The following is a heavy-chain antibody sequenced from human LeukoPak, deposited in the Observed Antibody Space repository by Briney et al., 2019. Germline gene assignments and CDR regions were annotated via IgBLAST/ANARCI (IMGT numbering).Heavy chain of an antibody. D-gene: IGHD4-17*01. CDR3: ARDLTTLDVDDY. CDR1: GYTFTAYY. J-gene: IGHJ4*02. CDR2: VNPNSGDT. V-gene: IGHV1-2*02. Sequence: ASVKVSCKASGYTFTAYYIHWVREAPGQGLEWMAWVNPNSGDTNYAQKFLGRVTVTSDTSISTAYMELSRLTSDDTAVYYCARDLTTLDVDDYWGQGTLVTVSS.